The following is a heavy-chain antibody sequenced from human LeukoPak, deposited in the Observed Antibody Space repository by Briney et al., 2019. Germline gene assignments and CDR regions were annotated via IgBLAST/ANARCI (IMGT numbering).Heavy chain of an antibody. CDR2: ISDGGAIT. CDR1: GFGFSSYA. J-gene: IGHJ4*02. CDR3: AKGGRNSEGDY. Sequence: GGSLRLSCAVSGFGFSSYAMTWVRQAPGKGLEWVSAISDGGAITYYADSVKGRFTISRDNSKNTLYLQMNSLRAEDTAIYYCAKGGRNSEGDYWGQGTLVTVSS. V-gene: IGHV3-23*01. D-gene: IGHD4-23*01.